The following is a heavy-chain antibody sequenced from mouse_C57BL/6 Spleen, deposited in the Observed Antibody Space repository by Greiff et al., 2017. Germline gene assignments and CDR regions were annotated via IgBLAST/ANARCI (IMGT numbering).Heavy chain of an antibody. CDR3: ARGGYDGRYYAMDY. CDR1: GYTFTDYY. J-gene: IGHJ4*01. CDR2: INPNNGGT. V-gene: IGHV1-26*01. Sequence: EVQLQQSGPELVKPGASVKISCKASGYTFTDYYMNWVKQSHGKSLEWIGDINPNNGGTSYNQKFKGKATLTVDKSSSTAYMELRSLTSEDSAVYYCARGGYDGRYYAMDYWGQGTSVTVSS. D-gene: IGHD2-2*01.